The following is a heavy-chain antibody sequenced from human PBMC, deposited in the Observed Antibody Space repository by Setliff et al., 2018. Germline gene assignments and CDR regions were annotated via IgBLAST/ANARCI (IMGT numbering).Heavy chain of an antibody. CDR2: IYTSGST. J-gene: IGHJ6*03. CDR3: AREQWLDPPGYYYMDV. V-gene: IGHV4-4*07. Sequence: TSETLSLTCTVSGGSLSSYFWSWVRQPAGKGLEWIGRIYTSGSTNYNPSLKSRVTMSVDTSKNQFSLKLSSVTAADMAVYYCAREQWLDPPGYYYMDVWAKGTTVTVSS. D-gene: IGHD6-19*01. CDR1: GGSLSSYF.